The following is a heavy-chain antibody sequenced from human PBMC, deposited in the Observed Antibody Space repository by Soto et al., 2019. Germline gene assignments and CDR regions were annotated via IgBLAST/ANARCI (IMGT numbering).Heavy chain of an antibody. D-gene: IGHD2-8*02. Sequence: QITLKESGPTLVKPTQTLTLTCTFSGFSLTTTGAGVGWIRQPPGKALEWLALIYWDDARRYSPSLKSRLTITKDTSKNQVVLTMTNMDPVDTATYFCAHSAWYAFGFWGQGTLVTVSS. J-gene: IGHJ3*01. CDR3: AHSAWYAFGF. CDR1: GFSLTTTGAG. CDR2: IYWDDAR. V-gene: IGHV2-5*02.